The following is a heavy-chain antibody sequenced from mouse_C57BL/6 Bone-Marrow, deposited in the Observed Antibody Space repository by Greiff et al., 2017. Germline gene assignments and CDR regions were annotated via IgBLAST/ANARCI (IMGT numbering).Heavy chain of an antibody. J-gene: IGHJ4*01. CDR3: ARSGYYVDYYAMDY. Sequence: QVQLQQSGAELARPGASVKLSCKASGYTFTSYGISWVKQRTGQGLEWIGEIYPRSGNTYYNEKFKGKATLTADKSFSTAYMALRSLTSEDSAVYFCARSGYYVDYYAMDYWGQGTSVTVSS. CDR2: IYPRSGNT. CDR1: GYTFTSYG. V-gene: IGHV1-81*01. D-gene: IGHD2-3*01.